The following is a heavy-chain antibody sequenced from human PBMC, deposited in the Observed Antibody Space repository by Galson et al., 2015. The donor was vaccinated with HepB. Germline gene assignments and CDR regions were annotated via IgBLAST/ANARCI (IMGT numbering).Heavy chain of an antibody. CDR2: IYSGGST. V-gene: IGHV3-66*02. Sequence: SLRLSCAASGFTVSSNYMSWVRQAPGKGLEWVSVIYSGGSTYYADSVKGRFTISRNNSKNTLYLQMNSLRAEDTAVYYCARGLRVRGVTSYYYYGMDVWGQGTTVTVSS. CDR3: ARGLRVRGVTSYYYYGMDV. CDR1: GFTVSSNY. J-gene: IGHJ6*02. D-gene: IGHD3-10*01.